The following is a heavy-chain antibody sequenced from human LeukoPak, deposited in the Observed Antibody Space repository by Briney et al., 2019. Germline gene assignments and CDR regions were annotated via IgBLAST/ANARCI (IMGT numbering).Heavy chain of an antibody. Sequence: GGSLRLSCAASGFTFSSYSMTWFRQAPGKGLEWVSAIRGSGDLTYYADSVKGRFTVARDNSKTTLYLQMNRLRAEDTAVYYCAKVRGYSYANEYHFDSWGQGTLVTVSS. J-gene: IGHJ4*02. D-gene: IGHD5-18*01. V-gene: IGHV3-23*01. CDR1: GFTFSSYS. CDR3: AKVRGYSYANEYHFDS. CDR2: IRGSGDLT.